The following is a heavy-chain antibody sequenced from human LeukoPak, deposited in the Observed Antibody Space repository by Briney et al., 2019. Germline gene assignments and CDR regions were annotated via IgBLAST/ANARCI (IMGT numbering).Heavy chain of an antibody. CDR1: GVSISSSNSY. D-gene: IGHD5-12*01. V-gene: IGHV4-39*01. Sequence: SETLSLTCTVSGVSISSSNSYWGWIRQPPGKGLEWIGSIYYSGNTYYNASLKSRVTISVDTSKNQFSLKLSSVTAADTAVYYCARQPIDRLGYSGYQRHYYYYYMDVWGKGTTVTISS. CDR2: IYYSGNT. CDR3: ARQPIDRLGYSGYQRHYYYYYMDV. J-gene: IGHJ6*03.